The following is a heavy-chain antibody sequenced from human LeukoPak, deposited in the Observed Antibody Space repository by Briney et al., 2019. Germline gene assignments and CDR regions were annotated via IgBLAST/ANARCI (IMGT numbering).Heavy chain of an antibody. V-gene: IGHV4-34*01. CDR2: INHSGST. D-gene: IGHD3-10*01. CDR3: ARVGPYKITMVRGIMGYFDS. J-gene: IGHJ4*02. Sequence: PSETLSLTCVVYGGSFSAYSWSWIRQPPGKGLEWIGEINHSGSTNYNASLKSRLTMSVDTSKNQFSLKLSSVTAADTAVYYCARVGPYKITMVRGIMGYFDSWGQGNLVTVSS. CDR1: GGSFSAYS.